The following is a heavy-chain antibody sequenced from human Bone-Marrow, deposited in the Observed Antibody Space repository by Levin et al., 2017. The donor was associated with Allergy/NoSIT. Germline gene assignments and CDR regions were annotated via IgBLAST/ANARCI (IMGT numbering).Heavy chain of an antibody. J-gene: IGHJ5*02. V-gene: IGHV1-2*06. D-gene: IGHD7-27*01. CDR1: GYSFTEYY. CDR2: INPNTGGS. CDR3: AREDTGFPS. Sequence: RASVKVSCKTSGYSFTEYYVHWVRQAPGQGLEWMGRINPNTGGSTYAQKFQGRVTMTRDTSITTAYVEVGRLTSDDTAMYYCAREDTGFPSWGQGTLVTVSS.